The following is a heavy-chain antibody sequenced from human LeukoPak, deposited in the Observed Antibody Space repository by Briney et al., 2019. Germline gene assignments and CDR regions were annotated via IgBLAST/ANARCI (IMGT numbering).Heavy chain of an antibody. D-gene: IGHD3-10*01. V-gene: IGHV4-39*07. CDR3: AGEVSGAPYGSGSYYNPPFNWFDP. Sequence: SETLSLTCTVSGGSISSSSYYWGWIRQPPGKGLEWIGSIYYSGSTYYNPSLKSRVTISVDTSKNQFSLKLSSVTAADTAVYYCAGEVSGAPYGSGSYYNPPFNWFDPWGQGTLVTVSS. CDR2: IYYSGST. J-gene: IGHJ5*02. CDR1: GGSISSSSYY.